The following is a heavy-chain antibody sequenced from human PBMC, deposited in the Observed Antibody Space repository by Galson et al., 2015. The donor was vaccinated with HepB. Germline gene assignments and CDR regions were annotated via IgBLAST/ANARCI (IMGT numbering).Heavy chain of an antibody. CDR2: INPNSGGT. V-gene: IGHV1-2*02. D-gene: IGHD6-13*01. CDR1: GYTFTGYY. Sequence: SVKVSCKASGYTFTGYYIHWVRQAPGQGLEWMGWINPNSGGTNYALKFQGGVTMTRDTSISTGYMELSRLRPDDTAVYYCARELAAGFSYYFDYWGQGTLVTVSS. CDR3: ARELAAGFSYYFDY. J-gene: IGHJ4*02.